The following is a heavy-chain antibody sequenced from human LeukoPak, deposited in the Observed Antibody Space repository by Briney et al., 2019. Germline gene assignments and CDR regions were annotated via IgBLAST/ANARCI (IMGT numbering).Heavy chain of an antibody. D-gene: IGHD3-16*01. Sequence: GGSLRLSCSASGFSFSDYDMNWVRQAPGKGLEWVSAISGRSSHIYYGESVKGRFTISRDNAKNSLYLQMDSPGVEDTAVYYCGRAFPPLRTSSAGDLWGQGTLVIVSS. CDR1: GFSFSDYD. V-gene: IGHV3-21*01. CDR3: GRAFPPLRTSSAGDL. CDR2: ISGRSSHI. J-gene: IGHJ1*01.